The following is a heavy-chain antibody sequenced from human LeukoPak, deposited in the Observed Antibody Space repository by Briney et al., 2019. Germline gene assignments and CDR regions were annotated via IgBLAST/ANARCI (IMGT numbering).Heavy chain of an antibody. CDR2: IHHSGST. CDR1: GYSISSGYY. CDR3: ARVAAGIGFFQH. V-gene: IGHV4-38-2*02. D-gene: IGHD6-13*01. J-gene: IGHJ1*01. Sequence: SETLSLTCIVSGYSISSGYYWGWIRQPPGKGLEWIGNIHHSGSTYYNPSLKSRVTISVDTSKNQLSLKLSSVTAADTAVYYCARVAAGIGFFQHWGQGSLVTVSS.